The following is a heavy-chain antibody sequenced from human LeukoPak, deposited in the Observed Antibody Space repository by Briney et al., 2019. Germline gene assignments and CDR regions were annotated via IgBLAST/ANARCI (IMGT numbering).Heavy chain of an antibody. J-gene: IGHJ4*02. Sequence: PSETLSLTCTVSGASISSYFWTWIRQPAGKGLEWIGRIYTSGSTDYNPSLKSRVTMSLDTSRNQFSLKLSSVTAADTAVYFCARGFRGDNFDYWGQGTLVTVSS. CDR3: ARGFRGDNFDY. D-gene: IGHD7-27*01. CDR1: GASISSYF. CDR2: IYTSGST. V-gene: IGHV4-4*07.